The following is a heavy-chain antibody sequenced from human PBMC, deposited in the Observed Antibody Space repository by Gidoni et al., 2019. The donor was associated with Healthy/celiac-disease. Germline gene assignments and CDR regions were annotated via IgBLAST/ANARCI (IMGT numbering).Heavy chain of an antibody. Sequence: QVQLVEAGGGLVKPGGSLRLSCAACGFTFSDYYMSWIRQAPGKGLEWVSYISSSSSYTNYADSVKGRFTISRDNAKNSLYLQMNSLRAEDTAVYYCAREGGSSSRLHDAFDIWGQGTMVTVSS. CDR2: ISSSSSYT. V-gene: IGHV3-11*05. D-gene: IGHD6-13*01. CDR3: AREGGSSSRLHDAFDI. CDR1: GFTFSDYY. J-gene: IGHJ3*02.